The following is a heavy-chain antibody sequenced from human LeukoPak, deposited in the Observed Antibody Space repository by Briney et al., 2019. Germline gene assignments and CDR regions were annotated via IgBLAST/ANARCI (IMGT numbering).Heavy chain of an antibody. V-gene: IGHV3-30*04. CDR1: GFTFSSYA. Sequence: GGSLRLSCAASGFTFSSYAMHWVRQAPGKGLEWVAVISYDGSNKYYADSVKGRFTISRDNSKNTLYLQMNSLRAEDTAVYYCARGGGIVATITGWFDPWGQGTLVTVSS. CDR3: ARGGGIVATITGWFDP. CDR2: ISYDGSNK. J-gene: IGHJ5*02. D-gene: IGHD5-12*01.